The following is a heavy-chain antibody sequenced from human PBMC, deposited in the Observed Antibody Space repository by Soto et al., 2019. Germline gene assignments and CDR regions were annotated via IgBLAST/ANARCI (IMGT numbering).Heavy chain of an antibody. CDR2: INHSGST. J-gene: IGHJ4*02. CDR3: ARTIWYLGPTLDY. V-gene: IGHV4-34*01. D-gene: IGHD6-13*01. CDR1: GGSFSSYY. Sequence: SETLSLTCAVYGGSFSSYYWSWIRQPPGKGLEWIGEINHSGSTNYNPSLKSRVTISVDTSKNQFSLKLSSVTAADTAVYYCARTIWYLGPTLDYWGQGTLVTVSS.